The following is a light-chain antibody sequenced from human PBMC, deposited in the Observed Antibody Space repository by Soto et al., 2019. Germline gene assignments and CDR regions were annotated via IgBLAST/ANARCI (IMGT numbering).Light chain of an antibody. CDR2: KAS. V-gene: IGKV1-5*03. J-gene: IGKJ2*01. Sequence: DVQMTQSPSTLSASVGDRVTITCRASQSISSWLAWYQQKPGKAPKLLIYKASSLEKGVPSRFSGSGSGTEFTLTISSLQPDDFATYYCRQYNSYSHTFDHGTKLEI. CDR1: QSISSW. CDR3: RQYNSYSHT.